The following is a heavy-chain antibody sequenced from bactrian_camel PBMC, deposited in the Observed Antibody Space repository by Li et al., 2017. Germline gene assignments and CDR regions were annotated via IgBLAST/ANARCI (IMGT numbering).Heavy chain of an antibody. CDR2: IGGGGT. J-gene: IGHJ4*01. CDR1: GGTDSSYC. Sequence: HVQLVESGGGSVQAGGSLRLSCAASGGTDSSYCMAWFRQAPGKAREAVAAIGGGGTLYGDSVKGRFTISQDNAKNTVSPQMDSLQPEDTAMYYCAAGGAVICSLSRHEYNSWGQGTQVTVS. CDR3: AAGGAVICSLSRHEYNS. V-gene: IGHV3-3*01.